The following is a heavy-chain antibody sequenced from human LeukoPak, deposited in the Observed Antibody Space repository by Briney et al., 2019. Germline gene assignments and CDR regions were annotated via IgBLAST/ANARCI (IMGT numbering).Heavy chain of an antibody. D-gene: IGHD1-26*01. CDR3: ARNRPIMGITDAFDV. J-gene: IGHJ3*01. Sequence: SGTLSLTCSVSGVSISNYYWSWLRQCPGRELEWIGHLHYSGSSSYNPSLRSRVTTSVDMSKNQFSLRLTSVTAADTAVYYCARNRPIMGITDAFDVWGQGTMVTVSS. V-gene: IGHV4-59*01. CDR2: LHYSGSS. CDR1: GVSISNYY.